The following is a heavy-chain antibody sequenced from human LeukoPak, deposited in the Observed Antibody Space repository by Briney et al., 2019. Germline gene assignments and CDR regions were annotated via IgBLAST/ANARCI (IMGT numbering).Heavy chain of an antibody. V-gene: IGHV3-7*03. CDR1: GFTFSSYW. D-gene: IGHD3-22*01. CDR3: AKSDDSSGYYYGIVY. Sequence: GGSLGLSCAASGFTFSSYWMSWVRQAPGKGLEWVAYINQDGSEKYYVDSVKGRFTISRDNSKNTLYLQMNSLRAEDTAVYYCAKSDDSSGYYYGIVYWGQGTLVTVSS. CDR2: INQDGSEK. J-gene: IGHJ4*02.